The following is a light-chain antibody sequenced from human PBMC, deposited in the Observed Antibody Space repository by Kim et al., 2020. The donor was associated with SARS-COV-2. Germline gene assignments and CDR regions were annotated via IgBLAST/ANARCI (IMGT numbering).Light chain of an antibody. CDR2: QDN. CDR3: QAWDSSTHNYV. CDR1: KLGDKY. V-gene: IGLV3-1*01. Sequence: PGKTASITCSGDKLGDKYVSWYQQKPGQCPVVVIYQDNQRPSGTPERFSGSNSGNTATLTISGTQAMDEADYYCQAWDSSTHNYVFGAGTKVTVL. J-gene: IGLJ1*01.